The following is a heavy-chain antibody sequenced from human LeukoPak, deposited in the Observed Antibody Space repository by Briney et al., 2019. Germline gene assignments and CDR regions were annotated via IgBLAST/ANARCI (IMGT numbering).Heavy chain of an antibody. V-gene: IGHV3-7*01. CDR3: ARESTEERSGY. D-gene: IGHD4-17*01. CDR1: GFTLSDFW. J-gene: IGHJ1*01. Sequence: PGGSLRLSCAASGFTLSDFWMSWVRQAPGKGLEWVANMNQDGSDKNYVDSVKGRFTISRDNAKNSLYLQMNSLRAEDTGVYYCARESTEERSGYWGQGTLVTVSS. CDR2: MNQDGSDK.